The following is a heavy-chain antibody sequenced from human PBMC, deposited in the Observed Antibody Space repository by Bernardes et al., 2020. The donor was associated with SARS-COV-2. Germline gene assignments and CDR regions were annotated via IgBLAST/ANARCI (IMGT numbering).Heavy chain of an antibody. Sequence: ETLSLTCAVYGGSFSGYYWSWIRQPPGKGLEWIGEINHSGSTNYNPSLKSRVTISVDTSKNQFSLKLSSVTAADTAVYYCARGARYYYDSSGPTGLGYWGQGTLVTVSS. CDR2: INHSGST. D-gene: IGHD3-22*01. J-gene: IGHJ4*02. CDR1: GGSFSGYY. V-gene: IGHV4-34*01. CDR3: ARGARYYYDSSGPTGLGY.